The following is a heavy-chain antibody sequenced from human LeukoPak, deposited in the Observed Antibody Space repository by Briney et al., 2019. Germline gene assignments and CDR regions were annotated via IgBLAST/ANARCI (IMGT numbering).Heavy chain of an antibody. CDR3: AREVATYDYYYYMDV. CDR1: GFTFDDYG. V-gene: IGHV3-20*04. Sequence: PGRSLRLARAASGFTFDDYGVSCARQAAGKGREWVSIIAWDGDSTGYADSVKGRFTISRDNGKNSLYLQMNSLRAEDTALYYCAREVATYDYYYYMDVWGKGTTVTVSS. CDR2: IAWDGDST. J-gene: IGHJ6*03. D-gene: IGHD5-12*01.